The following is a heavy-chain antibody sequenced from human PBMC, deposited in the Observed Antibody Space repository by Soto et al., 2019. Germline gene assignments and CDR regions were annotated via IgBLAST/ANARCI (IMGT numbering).Heavy chain of an antibody. D-gene: IGHD2-2*01. CDR2: INSDGSST. CDR3: AREPLVPAGSFDY. CDR1: GFTFSSYW. J-gene: IGHJ4*02. V-gene: IGHV3-74*01. Sequence: PGGSLRLSCAASGFTFSSYWMHWVRQAPGKGLVWVSRINSDGSSTSYADSVKGRFTISRDNAKNSLYLQMTSLRVEDTAVYYCAREPLVPAGSFDYWGQGTLVTVSS.